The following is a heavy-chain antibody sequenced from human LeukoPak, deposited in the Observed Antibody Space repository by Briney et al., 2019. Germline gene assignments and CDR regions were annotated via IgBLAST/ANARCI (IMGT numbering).Heavy chain of an antibody. J-gene: IGHJ4*02. CDR3: ARGRRMVATALPYYFDY. D-gene: IGHD2-21*02. CDR2: IYYSGST. CDR1: GGSISSGGYY. V-gene: IGHV4-31*03. Sequence: SQTLSLTCTVSGGSISSGGYYWSWIRQHPGKGLEWIGYIYYSGSTYYNPSLKSRVTISVDTSKNQFSLKLSSVTAADTAVYYCARGRRMVATALPYYFDYWGQGTLVTVSS.